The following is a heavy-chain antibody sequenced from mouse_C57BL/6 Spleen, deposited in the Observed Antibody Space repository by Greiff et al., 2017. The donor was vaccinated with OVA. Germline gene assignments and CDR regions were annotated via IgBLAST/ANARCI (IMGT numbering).Heavy chain of an antibody. CDR3: ARGLGQGY. CDR1: GYSFTGYY. D-gene: IGHD4-1*01. CDR2: INPSTGGT. J-gene: IGHJ2*01. V-gene: IGHV1-42*01. Sequence: EVKLMESGPELVKPGASVKISCKASGYSFTGYYMNWVKQSPEKSLEWIGEINPSTGGTTYNQKFKAKATLTVDKSSSTAYMQLKSLTSEDSAVYYCARGLGQGYWGQGTTLTVSS.